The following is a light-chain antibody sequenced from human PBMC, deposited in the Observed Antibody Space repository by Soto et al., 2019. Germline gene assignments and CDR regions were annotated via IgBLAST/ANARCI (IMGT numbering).Light chain of an antibody. CDR2: GAS. CDR3: QQYNNWPLT. CDR1: QSVSSN. V-gene: IGKV3-15*01. J-gene: IGKJ4*01. Sequence: IVMTQSPATLSVPPGERATLSCRASQSVSSNLAWYQQKPGQAPRLLIYGASTRATGIPARFSGSGSGTEFTLTISSLQSEDFAVYYCQQYNNWPLTFGGGT.